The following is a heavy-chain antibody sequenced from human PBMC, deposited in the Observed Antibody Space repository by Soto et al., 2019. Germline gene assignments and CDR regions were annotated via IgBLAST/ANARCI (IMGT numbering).Heavy chain of an antibody. CDR1: GFTFSDYY. D-gene: IGHD3-9*01. CDR3: ARTSRPPTDILTGYYLYYFDY. Sequence: GGSLRLSCAASGFTFSDYYMSWIRQAPGKGLEWDSYTSSSSSYRNYADSVKGRFTISRDNAKNSLYLQMNSLRAEDTAVYYCARTSRPPTDILTGYYLYYFDYWGQGTLVTFSS. J-gene: IGHJ4*02. CDR2: TSSSSSYR. V-gene: IGHV3-11*03.